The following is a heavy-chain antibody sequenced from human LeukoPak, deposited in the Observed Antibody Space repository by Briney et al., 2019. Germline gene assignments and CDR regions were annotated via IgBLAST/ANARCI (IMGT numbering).Heavy chain of an antibody. CDR1: GFTFSSYG. Sequence: GRSLRLSCAASGFTFSSYGMHWVRQAPGKGLEWVAVISYDGSNKYYADSVKGRFTISRDNSKNTLHLQMNSLRAEDTAVYYCAKKRPYYYDSGGYQHAQWGQGPLATV. J-gene: IGHJ1*01. CDR3: AKKRPYYYDSGGYQHAQ. V-gene: IGHV3-30*18. D-gene: IGHD3-22*01. CDR2: ISYDGSNK.